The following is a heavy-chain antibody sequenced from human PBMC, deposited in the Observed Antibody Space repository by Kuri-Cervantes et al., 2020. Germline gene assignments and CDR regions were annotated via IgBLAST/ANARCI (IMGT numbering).Heavy chain of an antibody. V-gene: IGHV3-9*01. CDR2: ITWNSGTI. D-gene: IGHD1-1*01. CDR3: ARDIDNWNDEGDAFDI. Sequence: GGSLRLPCAASGFTFDDYAMHWVRQAPGKGLEWVSCITWNSGTIGYADSVKGRFSISRDNSKNTLFLQMNSLRAEDTAVYYCARDIDNWNDEGDAFDIWGQGTMVTVSS. J-gene: IGHJ3*02. CDR1: GFTFDDYA.